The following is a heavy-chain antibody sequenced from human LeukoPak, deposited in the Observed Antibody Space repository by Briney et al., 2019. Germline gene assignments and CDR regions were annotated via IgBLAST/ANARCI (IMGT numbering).Heavy chain of an antibody. CDR3: ATQGYSSGWYMYY. J-gene: IGHJ4*02. V-gene: IGHV4-59*08. CDR2: IYYSGST. Sequence: SETLSLTCTVSGGSISSFHWSWIRQPPGKGLEWIGYIYYSGSTNYSPSLKSRVTISVDTSKNQFSLKLSSVTAADTAVYYCATQGYSSGWYMYYWGQGTLVTVSS. D-gene: IGHD6-19*01. CDR1: GGSISSFH.